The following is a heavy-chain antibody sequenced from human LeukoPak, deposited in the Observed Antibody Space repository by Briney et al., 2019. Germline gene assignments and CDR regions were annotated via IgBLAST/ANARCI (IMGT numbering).Heavy chain of an antibody. D-gene: IGHD6-19*01. V-gene: IGHV3-30*18. CDR2: ISHDGNVE. CDR3: AKDWGVSGWYNWFDS. Sequence: PGGSLRLSCEVPGFTINNRGMHWVRQAPGKGLEWEAMISHDGNVEFYLDSVKGRFTISRDNSKNTLYLQMNSLTTDDTAIYYCAKDWGVSGWYNWFDSWGQGTQVTVSS. J-gene: IGHJ5*01. CDR1: GFTINNRG.